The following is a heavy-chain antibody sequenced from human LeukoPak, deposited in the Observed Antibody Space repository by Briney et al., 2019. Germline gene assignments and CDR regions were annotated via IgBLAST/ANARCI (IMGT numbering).Heavy chain of an antibody. CDR2: INHSGST. J-gene: IGHJ4*02. CDR3: AREGSTSTGIDY. D-gene: IGHD2-2*01. V-gene: IGHV4-34*09. CDR1: GGSFSGYY. Sequence: SETLSLTCAVYGGSFSGYYWSWIRQPPGKGLEWIGEINHSGSTNYNPSLKSRVTISVDTSKNQFSLKLSSVTAADTAVYYCAREGSTSTGIDYWGQGTLVTVSS.